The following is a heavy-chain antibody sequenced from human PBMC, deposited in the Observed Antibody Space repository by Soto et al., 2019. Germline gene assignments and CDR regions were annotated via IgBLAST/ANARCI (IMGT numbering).Heavy chain of an antibody. CDR2: ISYDGSNK. V-gene: IGHV3-30*18. D-gene: IGHD1-26*01. CDR3: AKAVGARNYYYGMDV. Sequence: QVQLVESGGGVVQPGRSLRLSCAASGFTFSSYGMHWVRQAPGKGLESVAVISYDGSNKYYADSVKGRFTISRDNSKNTLYLQMNSLRAEDTAVYYCAKAVGARNYYYGMDVWGQGTTVTVSS. CDR1: GFTFSSYG. J-gene: IGHJ6*02.